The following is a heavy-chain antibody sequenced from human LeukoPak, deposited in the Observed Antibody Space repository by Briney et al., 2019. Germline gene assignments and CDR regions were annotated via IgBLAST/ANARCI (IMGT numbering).Heavy chain of an antibody. D-gene: IGHD3-10*01. J-gene: IGHJ4*02. Sequence: GGSLRLSCAASGFNFGSYTMNWVRQSPGKGLEWLSYITSSSNTIYYADSVKGRFTVSRDNAKNSLYLQMNSLRDEDTAVYYCARGYYGLGSYYNFPFDYWGQGTLVTVSS. CDR3: ARGYYGLGSYYNFPFDY. V-gene: IGHV3-48*02. CDR1: GFNFGSYT. CDR2: ITSSSNTI.